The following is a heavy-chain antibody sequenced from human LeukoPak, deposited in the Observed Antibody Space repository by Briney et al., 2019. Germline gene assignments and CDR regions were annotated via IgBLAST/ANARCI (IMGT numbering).Heavy chain of an antibody. CDR3: ARPLMYYYGSETYFWFDP. CDR1: GFPFSSYA. J-gene: IGHJ5*02. CDR2: IKQDGSEQ. Sequence: GASLRLSCAASGFPFSSYAMHWVRQAPGKGLEWVANIKQDGSEQYYVDSVKGRFTISRDNAKNSLSLQMNSLRAEDTAVYYCARPLMYYYGSETYFWFDPWGQGTLVTVSS. V-gene: IGHV3-7*01. D-gene: IGHD3-10*01.